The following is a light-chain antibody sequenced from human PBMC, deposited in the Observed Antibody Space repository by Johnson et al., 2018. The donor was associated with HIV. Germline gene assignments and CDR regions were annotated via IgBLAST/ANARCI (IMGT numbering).Light chain of an antibody. J-gene: IGLJ1*01. CDR1: NSNIGSYY. CDR3: GTWDNSLSAYV. V-gene: IGLV1-51*01. CDR2: DNT. Sequence: HSVLTQPASVSAASGQKVNISCSGSNSNIGSYYVSWYQHLPGTAPKLLIYDNTKRPSGIPDRFSGSKSDTSATLGITGLQTVDEADYFCGTWDNSLSAYVFATGTKVTVL.